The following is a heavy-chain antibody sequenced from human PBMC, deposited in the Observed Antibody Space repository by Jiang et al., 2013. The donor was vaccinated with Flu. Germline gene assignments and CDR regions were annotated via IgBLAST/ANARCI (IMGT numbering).Heavy chain of an antibody. D-gene: IGHD3-3*01. CDR1: SSYA. Sequence: SSYAMHWVRQAPGKGLEWVAVISYDGSNKYYADSVKGRFTISRDNSKNTLYLQMNSLRAEDTAVYYCARDGDYDFWSGLSSDYGMDVWGQGTTVTVSS. V-gene: IGHV3-30-3*01. J-gene: IGHJ6*02. CDR3: ARDGDYDFWSGLSSDYGMDV. CDR2: ISYDGSNK.